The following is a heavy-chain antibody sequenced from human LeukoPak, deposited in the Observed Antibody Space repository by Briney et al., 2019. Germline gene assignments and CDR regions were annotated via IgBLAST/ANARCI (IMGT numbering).Heavy chain of an antibody. CDR2: IYYSGST. V-gene: IGHV4-31*03. J-gene: IGHJ4*02. Sequence: SETLSLTCTVSGGSISSGGYYWSWIRQHPGKGLEWIGYIYYSGSTYYNPSLKSRVTISVDTSKNQFSLKLSSVTAADTAVYYCARDPTLDKLEQHWGQGTLVTVSS. CDR3: ARDPTLDKLEQH. D-gene: IGHD1-1*01. CDR1: GGSISSGGYY.